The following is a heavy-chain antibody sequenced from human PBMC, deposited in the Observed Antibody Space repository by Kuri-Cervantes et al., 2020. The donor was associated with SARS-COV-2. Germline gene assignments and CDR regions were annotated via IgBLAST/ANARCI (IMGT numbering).Heavy chain of an antibody. CDR1: GGSLSNYY. CDR2: INHSGST. J-gene: IGHJ3*02. D-gene: IGHD1-26*01. V-gene: IGHV4-34*01. Sequence: GSLRLSCAVYGGSLSNYYWSWIRQPPGKGLEWIGEINHSGSTYYNSSLESRVTISIDTSKNQFSLKLSSVTAADTAVYYCARVASGRCLAFDIWGQGTMVTVSS. CDR3: ARVASGRCLAFDI.